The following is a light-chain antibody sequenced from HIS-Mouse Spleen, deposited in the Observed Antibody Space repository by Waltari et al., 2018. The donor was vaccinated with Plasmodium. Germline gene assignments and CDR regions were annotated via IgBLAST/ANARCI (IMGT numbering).Light chain of an antibody. CDR1: QSISSW. J-gene: IGKJ1*01. CDR2: KAS. Sequence: EIHMTQSPSTLSASVGDRVTITCRASQSISSWLAWYQQKPGKAPKLLIYKASSLESGVPSRFSGSGSGTEFTLTISSLQPDDFATYYCQQYNSYSWTFGQGTKVEIK. CDR3: QQYNSYSWT. V-gene: IGKV1-5*03.